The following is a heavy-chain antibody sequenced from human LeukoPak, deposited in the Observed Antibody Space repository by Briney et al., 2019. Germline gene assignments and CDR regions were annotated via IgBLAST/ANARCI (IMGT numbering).Heavy chain of an antibody. Sequence: PGGSLRLSCAASRFTLNSYAMSWVRQAPGKGLEWVLVIGGSNGITFYVGSVKGRFTISRDNSKDTLHLQMNSLRAEDTAVYYCARNENSGWGYFDYWGQGTLVTVSS. D-gene: IGHD5-12*01. J-gene: IGHJ4*02. CDR1: RFTLNSYA. CDR3: ARNENSGWGYFDY. CDR2: IGGSNGIT. V-gene: IGHV3-23*01.